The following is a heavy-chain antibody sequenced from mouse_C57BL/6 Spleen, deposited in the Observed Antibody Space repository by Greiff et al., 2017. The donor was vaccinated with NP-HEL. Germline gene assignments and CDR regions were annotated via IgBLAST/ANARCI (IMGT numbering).Heavy chain of an antibody. D-gene: IGHD1-1*01. Sequence: EVQLVESGPGLVKPSQSLSLTCSVTGYSITSGYYWHWIRQFPGNKLEWMGYISYDGSNNYNPSLKNRISITRDTSKNQFFLKLNSVTTEDTATYYCARDQDYGIFDYWGQGTTLTVSS. CDR2: ISYDGSN. CDR1: GYSITSGYY. CDR3: ARDQDYGIFDY. J-gene: IGHJ2*01. V-gene: IGHV3-6*01.